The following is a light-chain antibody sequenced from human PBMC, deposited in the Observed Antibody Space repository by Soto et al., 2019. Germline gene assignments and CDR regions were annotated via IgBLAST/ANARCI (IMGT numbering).Light chain of an antibody. V-gene: IGKV3-11*01. J-gene: IGKJ1*01. Sequence: IVLTQSPATLSLSPGARATLSCRAGQSVSSYLARYQQKPGQAPRLLIYDASNRATDIPAKFSGSGSGTDCTLTISSLEPEDFAVYYCTQRSTWPWTSGQGTKVEIK. CDR2: DAS. CDR3: TQRSTWPWT. CDR1: QSVSSY.